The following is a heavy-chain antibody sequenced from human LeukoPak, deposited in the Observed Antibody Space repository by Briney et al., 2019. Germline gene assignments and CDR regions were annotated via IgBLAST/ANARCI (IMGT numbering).Heavy chain of an antibody. CDR3: ARASSLYYDFWSGITA. J-gene: IGHJ5*02. CDR1: GFTFDDYG. D-gene: IGHD3-3*01. Sequence: GGSLRLSCAASGFTFDDYGMSWVRQAPGKGLEWVSGINWNGGSTGYADSVKGRFTISRDNAKNSLYLQMNSLRGEDTALCYCARASSLYYDFWSGITAWGQGSLVTVSS. V-gene: IGHV3-20*04. CDR2: INWNGGST.